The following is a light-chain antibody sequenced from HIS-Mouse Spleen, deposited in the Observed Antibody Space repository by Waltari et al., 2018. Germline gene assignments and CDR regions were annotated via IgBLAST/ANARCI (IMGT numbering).Light chain of an antibody. Sequence: QSALTQPASVSGSPGQSITISCPGPLSDVGRYHLFSWSQQHPGKAPKLMIYEGSKRPSGVSKRCAGSKSGNTDSLTISGLQAEDEADYYCCSYAGSSTWVFGGGTKLTVL. CDR3: CSYAGSSTWV. V-gene: IGLV2-23*01. CDR1: LSDVGRYHL. CDR2: EGS. J-gene: IGLJ3*02.